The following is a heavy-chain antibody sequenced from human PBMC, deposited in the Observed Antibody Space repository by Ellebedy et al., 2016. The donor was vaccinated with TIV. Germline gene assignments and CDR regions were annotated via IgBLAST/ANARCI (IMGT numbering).Heavy chain of an antibody. CDR1: GASITNYF. V-gene: IGHV4-59*01. J-gene: IGHJ4*02. Sequence: SETLSLTCTLSGASITNYFWTWFRQPPGKGLEWIGYAQMYNPSLASRVTISVDTPKNELPLKLTSVTAADTARYYCSRGRVDDSGNRIFDYWGPGILVTVSS. CDR3: SRGRVDDSGNRIFDY. D-gene: IGHD4-11*01. CDR2: AQ.